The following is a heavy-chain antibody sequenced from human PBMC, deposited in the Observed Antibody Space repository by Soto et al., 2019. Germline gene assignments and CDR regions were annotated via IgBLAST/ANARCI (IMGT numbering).Heavy chain of an antibody. Sequence: ASVKVSCKASGYTFTSYGISWVRQAPGQGLEWMGWISAYNGNTNYAQKLQGRVTMTTDTSTSTAYMELRSLRSDDKDVYYCARVYYDILTGYYEYYFDYWGQGTLVTVSS. CDR1: GYTFTSYG. J-gene: IGHJ4*02. V-gene: IGHV1-18*01. D-gene: IGHD3-9*01. CDR3: ARVYYDILTGYYEYYFDY. CDR2: ISAYNGNT.